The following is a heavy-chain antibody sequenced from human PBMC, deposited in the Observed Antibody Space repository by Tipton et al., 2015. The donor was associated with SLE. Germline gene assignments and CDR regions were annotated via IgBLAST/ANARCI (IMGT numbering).Heavy chain of an antibody. CDR3: ARGWILRFLEERSDAFDI. V-gene: IGHV4-34*01. D-gene: IGHD3-3*01. CDR2: INHSGST. Sequence: LRLSCAVYGGSFSGYYWSWIRQPPGKGLEWIGEINHSGSTNYNPSLKSRVTISVDTSKNQFSLKLSSVTAADTAVYYCARGWILRFLEERSDAFDIWGQGTVVTVSS. CDR1: GGSFSGYY. J-gene: IGHJ3*02.